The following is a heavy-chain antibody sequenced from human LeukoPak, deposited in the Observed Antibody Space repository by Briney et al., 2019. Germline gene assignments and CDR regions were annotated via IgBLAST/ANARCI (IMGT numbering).Heavy chain of an antibody. J-gene: IGHJ4*02. CDR3: ARASPGGFGELLSLYFDY. CDR1: GGSTSSYY. V-gene: IGHV4-59*01. D-gene: IGHD3-10*01. CDR2: IYYSGST. Sequence: PSETLSLTCTVSGGSTSSYYWSWIRQPPGKGLEWIGYIYYSGSTNYNPSLKSRVTISVDTSKNQFSLKLSSVTAADTAVYYCARASPGGFGELLSLYFDYWGQGTLVTVSS.